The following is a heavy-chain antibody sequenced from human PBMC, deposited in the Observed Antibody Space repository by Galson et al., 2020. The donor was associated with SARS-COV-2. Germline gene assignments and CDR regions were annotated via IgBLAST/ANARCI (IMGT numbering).Heavy chain of an antibody. Sequence: GESLKLSCAASGFTFDDYTMHWVRQAPGKGLEWVSLISWDGGSTYYADSVKGRFTISRDNSKNSLYLHMNSLRTEDTALYYCAKTMVRGVIISLAVYYWGQGTLVTVSS. V-gene: IGHV3-43*01. J-gene: IGHJ4*02. D-gene: IGHD3-10*01. CDR3: AKTMVRGVIISLAVYY. CDR1: GFTFDDYT. CDR2: ISWDGGST.